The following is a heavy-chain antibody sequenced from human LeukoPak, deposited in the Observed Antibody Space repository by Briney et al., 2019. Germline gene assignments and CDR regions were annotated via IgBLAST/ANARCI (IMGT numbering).Heavy chain of an antibody. CDR1: GFTFTTYW. CDR2: INGDGSTT. V-gene: IGHV3-74*01. D-gene: IGHD2-2*01. J-gene: IGHJ4*01. CDR3: GRGGVPASQDY. Sequence: GGSLRLSCAASGFTFTTYWMHWVRQAPGKGLVWVSHINGDGSTTGYADSVKGRFTISRDNAKNTLYLHINSLRAEDTAVYYCGRGGVPASQDYWGHGTLVTVSS.